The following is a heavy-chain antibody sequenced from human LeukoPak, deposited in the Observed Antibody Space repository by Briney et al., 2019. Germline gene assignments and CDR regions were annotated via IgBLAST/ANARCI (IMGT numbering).Heavy chain of an antibody. J-gene: IGHJ4*02. V-gene: IGHV3-21*01. CDR2: ISSSSSSYI. Sequence: GGSLRLSCAASGFTFSSYSMNWVRQAPGKGLEWVSSISSSSSSYIYYADSVKGRFTISRDNAKNSLYLQMNSLRAEDTAVYYCARDPNYDFWSGSIFDYWGQGTLVTVSS. CDR1: GFTFSSYS. D-gene: IGHD3-3*01. CDR3: ARDPNYDFWSGSIFDY.